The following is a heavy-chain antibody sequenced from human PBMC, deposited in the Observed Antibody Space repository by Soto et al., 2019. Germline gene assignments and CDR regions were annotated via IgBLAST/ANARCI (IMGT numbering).Heavy chain of an antibody. V-gene: IGHV1-46*01. CDR3: ARIELLIDAFDI. Sequence: QVQLVQSGAEVKKPGASVNVSCKASGYTFTSYYMHWVRQAPGQGLEWMGIINPSDGSTTYAQKLQSRVTMTRDTSTSTIYMELSSLRSEDTAVYYCARIELLIDAFDIWGQGTMVTVSS. CDR2: INPSDGST. D-gene: IGHD3-16*01. J-gene: IGHJ3*02. CDR1: GYTFTSYY.